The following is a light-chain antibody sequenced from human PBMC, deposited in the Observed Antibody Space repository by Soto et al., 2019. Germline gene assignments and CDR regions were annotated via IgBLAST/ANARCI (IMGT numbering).Light chain of an antibody. J-gene: IGKJ1*01. CDR2: AAS. CDR3: QQSYSTPPWT. Sequence: DIQMTQSPSTLSASVGDRVTITCRASQSIVTYLNWYLQKPGQAPKLLIYAASTLQSGVPSRFSGSGSGTDFTLPISSLQPEDFVTYFCQQSYSTPPWTFGQGTKVEIK. V-gene: IGKV1-39*01. CDR1: QSIVTY.